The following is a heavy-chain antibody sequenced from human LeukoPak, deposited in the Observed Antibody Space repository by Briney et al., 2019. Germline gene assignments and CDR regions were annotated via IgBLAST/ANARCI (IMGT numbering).Heavy chain of an antibody. J-gene: IGHJ6*03. CDR3: AKDQGLWFGELFYMDV. Sequence: PGGSLRLSCAASGFTFSSYGIHWVRQAPGKGLEWVALISYDGRNKYYADSVKGRFTISRDNSKNTLYLQMNSLRAEDTAVYCCAKDQGLWFGELFYMDVWGKGTTVTISS. V-gene: IGHV3-30*18. CDR1: GFTFSSYG. D-gene: IGHD3-10*01. CDR2: ISYDGRNK.